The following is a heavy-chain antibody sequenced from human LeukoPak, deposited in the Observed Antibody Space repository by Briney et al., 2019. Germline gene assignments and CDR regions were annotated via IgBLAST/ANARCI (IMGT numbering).Heavy chain of an antibody. CDR3: AVYCSSTSCYEEYWFDP. Sequence: SETLSLTCAVYGGSFSGYYWSWIRQPPGKGLEWIGEINHSGSTNYNPSLKSRVTISVDTSKNQFSLKLSSVTAGDTAVYYCAVYCSSTSCYEEYWFDPWGQGTLVTVSS. CDR1: GGSFSGYY. CDR2: INHSGST. V-gene: IGHV4-34*01. J-gene: IGHJ5*02. D-gene: IGHD2-2*01.